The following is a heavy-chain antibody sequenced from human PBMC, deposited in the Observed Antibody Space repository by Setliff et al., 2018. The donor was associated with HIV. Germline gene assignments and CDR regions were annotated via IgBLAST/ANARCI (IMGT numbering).Heavy chain of an antibody. CDR3: ASGYSYGRDAFDI. Sequence: SVKVSCKASGFSFTKYGFSWVRQAPGQGLEWMGGIIPILGIANYAQKFQGRVTITADKSTSTAYMELSSLRSEDTAVYYCASGYSYGRDAFDIWGQGTMVTVSS. CDR1: GFSFTKYG. V-gene: IGHV1-69*10. CDR2: IIPILGIA. D-gene: IGHD5-18*01. J-gene: IGHJ3*02.